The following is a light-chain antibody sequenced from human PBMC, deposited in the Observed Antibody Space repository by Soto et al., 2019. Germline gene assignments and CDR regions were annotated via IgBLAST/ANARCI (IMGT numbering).Light chain of an antibody. CDR2: EVS. CDR3: SLYTSNFPYV. CDR1: SSDVGSYNR. J-gene: IGLJ1*01. V-gene: IGLV2-18*01. Sequence: QSALTQPPSVSWSPGQSVTISCTGTSSDVGSYNRVSWYQQPPGTATKLMIYEVSNRPSGVPDRFSGSKSGNTASLTISGLQAEDDADYYCSLYTSNFPYVFGTGTKLTVL.